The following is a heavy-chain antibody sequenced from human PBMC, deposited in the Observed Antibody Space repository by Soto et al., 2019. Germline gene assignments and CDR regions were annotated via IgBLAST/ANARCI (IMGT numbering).Heavy chain of an antibody. CDR3: TRYDSSGFFDY. V-gene: IGHV3-73*02. J-gene: IGHJ4*02. Sequence: EVQLVESGGGLAQPGGSLKLSCAASGFTFSGSAMHWVRQASGKGLEWVGRIRSKANSYATAYAASVKGRFTISRDDSKNTAYLQMNSLKTEDTAVYYCTRYDSSGFFDYWGQGTLVTVSS. CDR2: IRSKANSYAT. CDR1: GFTFSGSA. D-gene: IGHD3-22*01.